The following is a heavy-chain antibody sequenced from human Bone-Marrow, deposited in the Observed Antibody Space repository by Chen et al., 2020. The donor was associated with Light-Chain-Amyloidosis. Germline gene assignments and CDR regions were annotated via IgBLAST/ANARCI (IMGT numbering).Heavy chain of an antibody. V-gene: IGHV4-4*07. J-gene: IGHJ6*02. CDR1: GGSISSYY. D-gene: IGHD6-13*01. CDR3: ARDGAIAAAKFDYYYGMDV. CDR2: IYTSGST. Sequence: QVQLQESGPGLVKPSETLSLTCTVSGGSISSYYWSWIRQPAGKGLEWIGRIYTSGSTNYNPSLKSRVTMSVDTSKNQFSLKLSSVTAADTAVYYCARDGAIAAAKFDYYYGMDVWGQGTTVTVSS.